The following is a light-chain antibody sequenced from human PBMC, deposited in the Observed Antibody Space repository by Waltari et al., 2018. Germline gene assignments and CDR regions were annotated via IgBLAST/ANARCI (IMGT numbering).Light chain of an antibody. CDR1: QSLVHSDGNTY. CDR2: RVA. J-gene: IGKJ1*01. V-gene: IGKV2-30*02. CDR3: MQGIHLPWT. Sequence: DVVMTQSQLSLTVTLGQPASISCRSSQSLVHSDGNTYLNWFQQRPGHSPRRLIYRVANRDSGVPDRFSGSGSGTDFTLKISRVEAEDVGIYYCMQGIHLPWTFDQGTRVESK.